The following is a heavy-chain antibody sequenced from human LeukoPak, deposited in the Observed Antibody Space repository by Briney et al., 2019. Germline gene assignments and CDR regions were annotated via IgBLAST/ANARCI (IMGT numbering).Heavy chain of an antibody. V-gene: IGHV3-30-3*01. Sequence: GGSLRLSCAASGFTFSSYAMHWVRQAPGKGLEWVAVISYDGSNKYYADSVKGRFTISRDNSKNTLYLQMNSLRAEDTAVYYCASSAIRGLLVPLGYWGQGTLVTVSS. D-gene: IGHD3-10*01. CDR2: ISYDGSNK. CDR1: GFTFSSYA. J-gene: IGHJ4*02. CDR3: ASSAIRGLLVPLGY.